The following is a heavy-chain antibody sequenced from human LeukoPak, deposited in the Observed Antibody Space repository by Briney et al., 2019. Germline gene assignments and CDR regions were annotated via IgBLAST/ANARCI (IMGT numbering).Heavy chain of an antibody. J-gene: IGHJ4*02. V-gene: IGHV4-39*02. D-gene: IGHD6-19*01. CDR1: GGSISSSNYY. CDR2: ICYSGNT. CDR3: ARYQANSSGWYSRGYYFDY. Sequence: SETLSLTCTVSGGSISSSNYYWGWIRQPPGKGLEGNGCICYSGNTNYNPSLKIPVTISVDTSKNHFSLKLSSVTAADTAVYYCARYQANSSGWYSRGYYFDYWGQGTLVTVSS.